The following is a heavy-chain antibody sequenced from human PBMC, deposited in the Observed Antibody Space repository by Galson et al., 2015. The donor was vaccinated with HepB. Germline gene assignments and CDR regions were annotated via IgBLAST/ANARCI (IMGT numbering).Heavy chain of an antibody. CDR2: IYTGGRT. CDR1: GFTVSSNY. CDR3: ARGRGYNWNDVFQYYYYYGMDV. V-gene: IGHV3-53*01. J-gene: IGHJ6*02. D-gene: IGHD1-20*01. Sequence: SLRLSCAASGFTVSSNYMSWVRRAPGKGLEWVSLIYTGGRTYYADSVKGRFTISRDNSKNTLYLQMNSLRAEDTAVYYCARGRGYNWNDVFQYYYYYGMDVWGQGTTITVSS.